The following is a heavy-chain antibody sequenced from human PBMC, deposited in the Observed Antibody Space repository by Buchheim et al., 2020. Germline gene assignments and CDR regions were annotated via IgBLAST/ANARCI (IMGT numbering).Heavy chain of an antibody. J-gene: IGHJ5*01. CDR2: IYHTGST. CDR3: ARDPSSSATFDS. V-gene: IGHV4-4*02. D-gene: IGHD2-2*01. CDR1: GGSITSSHW. Sequence: QVQLQESGPGLVKPSGTLSLTCAVSGGSITSSHWWTWVRQPPGKGLEWIGEIYHTGSTNYRPSLASGVTILVDRSKNQLSLTLRSVTAADTGFYYCARDPSSSATFDSWGQGTL.